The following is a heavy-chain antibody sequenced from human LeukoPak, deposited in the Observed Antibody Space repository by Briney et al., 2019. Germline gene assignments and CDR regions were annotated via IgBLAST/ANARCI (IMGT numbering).Heavy chain of an antibody. CDR1: GGSISSGGYY. J-gene: IGHJ4*02. CDR3: AREKGYSFDIVVVPAAPRNYYFDY. D-gene: IGHD2-2*01. Sequence: SETLSLTCTVSGGSISSGGYYWSWIRQPPGKGLEWIGEINHSGSTNYNPSLKSRVTISVDTSKNQFSLKLSSVTAADTAVYYCAREKGYSFDIVVVPAAPRNYYFDYWGQGTLVTVSS. CDR2: INHSGST. V-gene: IGHV4-39*07.